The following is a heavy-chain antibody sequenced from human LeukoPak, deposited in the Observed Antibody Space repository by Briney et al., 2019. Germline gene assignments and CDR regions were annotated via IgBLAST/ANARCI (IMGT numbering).Heavy chain of an antibody. V-gene: IGHV4-59*01. J-gene: IGHJ3*02. CDR1: GGSITSYY. D-gene: IGHD3-22*01. CDR3: AREKADSSGYLDALDI. Sequence: SETLSLTCTVSGGSITSYYWSWIRQPPGKGLEWVGYIYYSGSTYYNPSLKSRVTISVDTSKNQFYLKLRSVTAADTAVYYCAREKADSSGYLDALDIWGQGTMVTVSS. CDR2: IYYSGST.